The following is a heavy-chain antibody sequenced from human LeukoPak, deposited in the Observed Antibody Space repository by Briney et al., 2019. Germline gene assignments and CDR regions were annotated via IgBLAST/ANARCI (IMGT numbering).Heavy chain of an antibody. Sequence: GSLRLSCAASGFTFSDYYMSWIRQAPGKGLEWVSYISSSGSTIYYADSVKGRFTISRDNAKNSLYLQMNSLRAEDTAVYYCARGSLRHYYDSSGYQGAYWGQGTLVTVSS. CDR3: ARGSLRHYYDSSGYQGAY. CDR1: GFTFSDYY. D-gene: IGHD3-22*01. J-gene: IGHJ4*02. CDR2: ISSSGSTI. V-gene: IGHV3-11*01.